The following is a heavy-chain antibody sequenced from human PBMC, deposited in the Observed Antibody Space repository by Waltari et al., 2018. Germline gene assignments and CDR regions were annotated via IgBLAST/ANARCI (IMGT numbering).Heavy chain of an antibody. CDR2: GSYSGTT. Sequence: QLQLQESGPRLVRPSETLSLICRVSGVPLTSNRHYWAWIRQSPGQGLEWIGTGSYSGTTYISPSLKSRVSVSRDTSKNQVSLILGSVTAADMAVYYCATYIGASVGTAAFDVWGQGTMITVSS. D-gene: IGHD5-12*01. J-gene: IGHJ3*01. CDR3: ATYIGASVGTAAFDV. CDR1: GVPLTSNRHY. V-gene: IGHV4-39*01.